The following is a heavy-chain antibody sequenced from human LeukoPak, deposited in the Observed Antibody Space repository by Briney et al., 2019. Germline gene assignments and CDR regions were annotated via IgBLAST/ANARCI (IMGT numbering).Heavy chain of an antibody. V-gene: IGHV1-2*02. CDR2: INPNSGGT. CDR1: GYTFTGYY. CDR3: ARAAFTYSSGYPPNY. J-gene: IGHJ4*02. D-gene: IGHD6-19*01. Sequence: ASVKVSCKASGYTFTGYYMHWVRQAPGQGLEWMGWINPNSGGTNYAQKFQGRATMTRDTSISTAYMELSRLRSDGTAVYYCARAAFTYSSGYPPNYWGQGTLVTVSS.